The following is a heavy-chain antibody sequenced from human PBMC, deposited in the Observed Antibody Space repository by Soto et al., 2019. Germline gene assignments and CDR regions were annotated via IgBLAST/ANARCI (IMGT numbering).Heavy chain of an antibody. CDR1: GYRFSNYD. J-gene: IGHJ6*02. D-gene: IGHD1-26*01. V-gene: IGHV1-18*01. Sequence: QLVQSGAEVKKPGASVKVSCKASGYRFSNYDISWVRQAPGQGLEWMAWISAHNGNKHYAEKFQGRVSTTTDTSTSTAYMEVRTLKTDDTGVYYCARGLLAYFGMDVWGQGTTVTV. CDR2: ISAHNGNK. CDR3: ARGLLAYFGMDV.